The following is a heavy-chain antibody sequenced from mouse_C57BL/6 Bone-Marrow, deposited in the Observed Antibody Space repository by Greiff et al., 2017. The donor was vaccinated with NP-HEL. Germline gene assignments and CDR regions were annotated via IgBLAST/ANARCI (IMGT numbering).Heavy chain of an antibody. CDR2: IYPSDGSS. Sequence: QVHVKQSGPELVKPGASVKLSCKASGYTFTSYDINWVKQRPGQVLEWIGWIYPSDGSSKYNEKFKGKATLTVDTSSSTAYMELHSLTSEDSAVYFCARGYPLCAYWGQGTLVTVSA. D-gene: IGHD1-2*01. V-gene: IGHV1-85*01. CDR3: ARGYPLCAY. CDR1: GYTFTSYD. J-gene: IGHJ3*01.